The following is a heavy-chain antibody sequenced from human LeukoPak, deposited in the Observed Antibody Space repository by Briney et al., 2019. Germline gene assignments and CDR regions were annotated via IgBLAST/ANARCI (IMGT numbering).Heavy chain of an antibody. CDR1: GYTFTGYY. V-gene: IGHV1-2*06. CDR2: INPNSGGT. D-gene: IGHD3-22*01. Sequence: ASVKVSCKASGYTFTGYYTHWVRQAPGQGLEWMGRINPNSGGTNYAQKFQGRVTMTRDTSISTAYMELSRLRSDDTAVYYCARGYYDSSGYYYWGQGTLVTVSS. J-gene: IGHJ4*02. CDR3: ARGYYDSSGYYY.